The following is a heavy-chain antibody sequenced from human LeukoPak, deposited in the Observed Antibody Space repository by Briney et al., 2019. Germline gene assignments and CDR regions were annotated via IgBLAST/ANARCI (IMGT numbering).Heavy chain of an antibody. CDR2: INPNSGGT. CDR1: GYTFTTYG. D-gene: IGHD2-2*01. Sequence: ASVKVSCKAYGYTFTTYGFSRVRQAPGQGLEWMGWINPNSGGTNYAQKFQGRVTMTRDTSISTAYMELSRLRSDDTAVYYCARDYCSSTSCYSTFYYYYYMDVWGKGTTVTISS. V-gene: IGHV1-2*02. CDR3: ARDYCSSTSCYSTFYYYYYMDV. J-gene: IGHJ6*03.